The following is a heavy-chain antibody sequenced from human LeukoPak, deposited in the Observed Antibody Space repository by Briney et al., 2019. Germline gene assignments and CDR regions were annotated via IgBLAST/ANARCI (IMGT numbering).Heavy chain of an antibody. CDR3: ARGLVADV. J-gene: IGHJ6*04. D-gene: IGHD2-21*01. CDR2: IYYSGST. Sequence: PSETLSLTCTVSGGSISSSSYYWGWIRQPPGKGLEWIGSIYYSGSTYYNPSLKSRVTISVDTSKNQFSLKLSSVTAADTAVYYCARGLVADVWGKGTTVTVSS. CDR1: GGSISSSSYY. V-gene: IGHV4-39*01.